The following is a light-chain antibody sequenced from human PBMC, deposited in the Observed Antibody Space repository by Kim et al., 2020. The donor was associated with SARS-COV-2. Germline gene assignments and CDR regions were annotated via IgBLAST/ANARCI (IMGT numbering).Light chain of an antibody. CDR2: AAS. J-gene: IGKJ1*01. V-gene: IGKV3-11*01. Sequence: LSPGERAAISCRASQSVSSYLAWYQQKPGQAPRLLIYAASNRATGIPARFSGSGSGTEFTLTISSLEPEDFAVYYCQQHSNWPRTFGQGTKVDIK. CDR1: QSVSSY. CDR3: QQHSNWPRT.